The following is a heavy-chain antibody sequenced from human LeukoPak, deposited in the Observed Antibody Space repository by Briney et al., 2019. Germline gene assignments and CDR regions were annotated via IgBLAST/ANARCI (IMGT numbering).Heavy chain of an antibody. CDR1: GFTFSSYG. CDR2: IWYDGSNK. Sequence: PGRSLRLSCAASGFTFSSYGMHWVRQAPGKGLEWVAVIWYDGSNKYYADSVKGRFTISRDNSKNTLYLQMNSLRAEDTAVYYCARGRDYYDSSGHAFDIWGQGTMVTVSS. J-gene: IGHJ3*02. D-gene: IGHD3-22*01. CDR3: ARGRDYYDSSGHAFDI. V-gene: IGHV3-33*01.